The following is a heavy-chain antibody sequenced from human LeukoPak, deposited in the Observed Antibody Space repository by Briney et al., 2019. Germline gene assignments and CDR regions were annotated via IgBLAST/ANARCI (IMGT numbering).Heavy chain of an antibody. V-gene: IGHV3-66*02. Sequence: GGSLRLSCAASGFTVSSNYMSWVRQAPGKGLEWVSVIYRGGSTYYADSVKGRFTISRDNSKNTLYLQMNSLRAEDTAVYYCASSYYDILTGYYSGYYGMDVWGQGTTVTVSS. CDR3: ASSYYDILTGYYSGYYGMDV. CDR1: GFTVSSNY. D-gene: IGHD3-9*01. J-gene: IGHJ6*02. CDR2: IYRGGST.